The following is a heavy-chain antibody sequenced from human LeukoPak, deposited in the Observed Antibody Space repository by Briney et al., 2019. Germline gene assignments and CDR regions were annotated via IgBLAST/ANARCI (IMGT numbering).Heavy chain of an antibody. Sequence: PSETLSLTCTVSGGSISSGSYDWYWIRQPAGKGLEWIGHLYTSGSMSYNPSLKSRVTISVDTSKNQFSLKLSSVTAADTAVYYCARGLPPNRGYSYGRPYNWFDPWGQGTLVTVSS. CDR1: GGSISSGSYD. CDR2: LYTSGSM. J-gene: IGHJ5*02. D-gene: IGHD5-18*01. V-gene: IGHV4-61*09. CDR3: ARGLPPNRGYSYGRPYNWFDP.